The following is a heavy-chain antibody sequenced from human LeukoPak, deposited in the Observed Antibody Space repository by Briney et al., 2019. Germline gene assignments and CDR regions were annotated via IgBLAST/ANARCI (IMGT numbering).Heavy chain of an antibody. J-gene: IGHJ4*02. V-gene: IGHV3-23*01. CDR1: GFTFSSYG. CDR2: ISGSGGST. CDR3: AKEGRYCSGGSCYSGFY. Sequence: GGSLRLSCAASGFTFSSYGMTWVRQAPGKGLEWVSTISGSGGSTYYADSVKGRFTISRDNSKNTLYLQMNSLRVEDTAVYYCAKEGRYCSGGSCYSGFYWGQGTLVTVSS. D-gene: IGHD2-15*01.